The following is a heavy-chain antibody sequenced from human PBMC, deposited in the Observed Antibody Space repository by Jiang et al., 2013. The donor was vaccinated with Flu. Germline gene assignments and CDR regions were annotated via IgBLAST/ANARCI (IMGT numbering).Heavy chain of an antibody. CDR3: ARDFDSSGYYPPHFDY. J-gene: IGHJ4*02. CDR2: INPSGGST. Sequence: MHWVRQAPGQGLEWMGIINPSGGSTSYAQKFQGRVTMTRDTSTSTVYMELSSLRSEDTAVYYCARDFDSSGYYPPHFDYWGQGTLVTVSS. V-gene: IGHV1-46*01. D-gene: IGHD3-22*01.